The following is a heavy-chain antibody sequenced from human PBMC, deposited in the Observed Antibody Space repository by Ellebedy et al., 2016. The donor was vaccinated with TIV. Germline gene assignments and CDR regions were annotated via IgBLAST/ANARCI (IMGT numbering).Heavy chain of an antibody. CDR2: ISASADGT. CDR1: GFTFSTYA. Sequence: PGGSLRLSCAASGFTFSTYAMSWVRQAPGKGPEWVSGISASADGTHYADSVKGRFTISRHSSKNMLYLQMNALRLEDTAVYYCASPGYYGPFDHWGRGTLVTVSS. D-gene: IGHD3-3*01. V-gene: IGHV3-23*01. CDR3: ASPGYYGPFDH. J-gene: IGHJ4*02.